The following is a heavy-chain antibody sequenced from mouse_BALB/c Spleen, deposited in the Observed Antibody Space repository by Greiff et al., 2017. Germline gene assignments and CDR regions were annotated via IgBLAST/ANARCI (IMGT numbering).Heavy chain of an antibody. V-gene: IGHV2-4-1*01. Sequence: VQLQESGPGLVQPSQSLSITCTVSGFSLTSYGVHWVRQSPGKGLEWLGVIWSGGSTDYNAAFISRLSISKDNSKSQVFFKMNSLQADDTAIYYWARTFDYEYWFAYWGQGTLVTVSA. CDR1: GFSLTSYG. CDR3: ARTFDYEYWFAY. J-gene: IGHJ3*01. D-gene: IGHD2-4*01. CDR2: IWSGGST.